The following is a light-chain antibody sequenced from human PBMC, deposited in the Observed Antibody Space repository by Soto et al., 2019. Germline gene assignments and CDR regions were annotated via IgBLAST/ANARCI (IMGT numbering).Light chain of an antibody. V-gene: IGKV3-20*01. J-gene: IGKJ4*02. CDR1: QSVSSSY. Sequence: EIVLTQSPGTLSSSPGERATLSCRASQSVSSSYLAWYQQKPGQAPRLLIYGASSRATGIPDRFSGSGSGTDFNLTISRLEPEDFAVYYCQQYGRGFGGGTKVDIK. CDR3: QQYGRG. CDR2: GAS.